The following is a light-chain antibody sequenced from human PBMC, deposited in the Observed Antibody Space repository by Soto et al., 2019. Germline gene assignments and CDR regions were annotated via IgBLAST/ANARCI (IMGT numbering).Light chain of an antibody. Sequence: ENVLTQSPATLSVSPGERATLSGRARQSIGTNLAWYQQKPCQAPRLLIYGAFIRGPCFPVRFRGTGSGSEFTVTISSLQTEDGALYDCQQYEKWPYTFGQGNNLDI. CDR1: QSIGTN. V-gene: IGKV3-15*01. CDR2: GAF. CDR3: QQYEKWPYT. J-gene: IGKJ2*01.